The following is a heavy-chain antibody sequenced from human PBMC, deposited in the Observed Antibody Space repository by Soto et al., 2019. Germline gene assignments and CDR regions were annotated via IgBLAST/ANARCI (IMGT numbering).Heavy chain of an antibody. Sequence: QITLKESGPTLVKPTQTLTLTCTFSGFSLSTSGVGVGWIRQPPGKALEWLALIYWDDDKRYSPSLKSRLTITKDTSKNQVVLTMTHMDPVDTATYYCAHSITMVREQYHWFDPWGQGTLVTVSS. D-gene: IGHD3-10*01. CDR2: IYWDDDK. J-gene: IGHJ5*02. CDR3: AHSITMVREQYHWFDP. CDR1: GFSLSTSGVG. V-gene: IGHV2-5*02.